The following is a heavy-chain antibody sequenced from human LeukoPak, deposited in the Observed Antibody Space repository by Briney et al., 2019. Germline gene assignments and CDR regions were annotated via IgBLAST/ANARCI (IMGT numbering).Heavy chain of an antibody. CDR1: GGTFSSYA. D-gene: IGHD1-26*01. Sequence: ASVKVSCKASGGTFSSYAISWVRQAPGQGLEWMGRIIPILGIANYAQKFRGRVTITADKSTSTAYMELSSLRPEDTAVYYCARSGGGATDGSADYWGQGTLVTVSS. V-gene: IGHV1-69*04. CDR3: ARSGGGATDGSADY. CDR2: IIPILGIA. J-gene: IGHJ4*02.